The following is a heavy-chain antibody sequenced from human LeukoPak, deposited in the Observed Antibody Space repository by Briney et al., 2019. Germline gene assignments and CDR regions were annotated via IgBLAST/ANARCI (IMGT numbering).Heavy chain of an antibody. J-gene: IGHJ5*02. D-gene: IGHD3-10*01. CDR3: ARAGPGGFDP. CDR2: IYTSGST. CDR1: GGSISSGSYY. V-gene: IGHV4-61*02. Sequence: SETLSLTCTVSGGSISSGSYYWSWIRQPAGKGLEWIGRIYTSGSTNYNPSLKSRVPISVDTSKNQFSLKLSSVTAADTAVYYCARAGPGGFDPWGQGTLVTVSS.